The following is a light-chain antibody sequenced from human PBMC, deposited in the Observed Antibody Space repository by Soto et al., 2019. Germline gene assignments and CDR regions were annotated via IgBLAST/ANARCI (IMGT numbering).Light chain of an antibody. J-gene: IGKJ4*02. Sequence: IQITHSPATLSGSVGDRVTITCRASQSISSYLNWYQQIPGKAPQFLIQAASNLQSGVPSRFSGSGSGTEFILNIKSLEPEDIAVYYCQQYGTSPRTFGGGSKV. CDR3: QQYGTSPRT. V-gene: IGKV1-39*01. CDR2: AAS. CDR1: QSISSY.